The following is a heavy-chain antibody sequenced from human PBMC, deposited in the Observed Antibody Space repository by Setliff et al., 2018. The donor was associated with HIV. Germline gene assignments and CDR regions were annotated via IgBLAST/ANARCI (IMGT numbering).Heavy chain of an antibody. J-gene: IGHJ4*02. CDR3: GGNGYYSIDY. D-gene: IGHD3-22*01. CDR1: GGSISSNW. V-gene: IGHV4-4*02. CDR2: IYHSGGT. Sequence: SETLSLTCAVSGGSISSNWWSWVRQSPGKGLEWIGEIYHSGGTHYNPSLQSRVTISVDKSKGQFSLKLNSVTAADTAVYYCGGNGYYSIDYWGQGTLVTVSS.